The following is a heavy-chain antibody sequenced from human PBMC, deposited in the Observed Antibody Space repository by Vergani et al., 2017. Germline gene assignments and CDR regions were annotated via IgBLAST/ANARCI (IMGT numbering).Heavy chain of an antibody. Sequence: QVRLQESGPGLVKPSETLSLTCSVSGGSMSSYYWSWIRQPPGKELEWIGYMYHSGSTNYNPSLETRVTISGDTSKNQFSLKLNSVTAADTAVYYCGRVADVYGLGSRLLDLWGQGILVTVSS. J-gene: IGHJ5*02. V-gene: IGHV4-59*01. CDR1: GGSMSSYY. CDR2: MYHSGST. CDR3: GRVADVYGLGSRLLDL. D-gene: IGHD3-10*01.